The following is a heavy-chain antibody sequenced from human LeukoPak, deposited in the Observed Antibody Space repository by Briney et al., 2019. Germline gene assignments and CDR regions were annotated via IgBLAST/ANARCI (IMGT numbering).Heavy chain of an antibody. J-gene: IGHJ4*02. CDR3: AIDFWSGYSDY. CDR1: GFTFSDYA. D-gene: IGHD3-3*01. V-gene: IGHV3-30*04. Sequence: GGSLRLSCAASGFTFSDYAMHWVRQAPGKGLEWVAYIRHDGNNQQYVDSVKGRFTISRDNSKNMLYLQMNSLRVEDTAVYYCAIDFWSGYSDYWGEGTLVTVSS. CDR2: IRHDGNNQ.